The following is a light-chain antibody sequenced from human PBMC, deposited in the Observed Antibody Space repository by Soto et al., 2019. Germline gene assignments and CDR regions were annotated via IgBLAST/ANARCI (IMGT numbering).Light chain of an antibody. Sequence: SYELTQPLSVSVALGQTAKITCGGNNIGSKNVHWYQQKPGQAPVVGIYRDTNRPSGIPERFSGSSSGNTATLTISRAQAGDEADYYRQVWDSSLVVFGGGTKLTVL. CDR3: QVWDSSLVV. CDR1: NIGSKN. J-gene: IGLJ2*01. CDR2: RDT. V-gene: IGLV3-9*01.